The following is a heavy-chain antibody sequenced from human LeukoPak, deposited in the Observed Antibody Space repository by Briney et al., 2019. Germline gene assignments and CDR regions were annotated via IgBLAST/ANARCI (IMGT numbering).Heavy chain of an antibody. CDR2: IRYDGSNK. J-gene: IGHJ4*02. V-gene: IGHV3-30*02. Sequence: GGSLRLSCAASGFTFSSYGMHWVRQAPGKGLEWVAFIRYDGSNKYYADSVKGRFTISRDNANNSLYLQMNSLRAEDTAVYYCARDRYGDYDFDYWGQGTLVTVSS. D-gene: IGHD4-17*01. CDR1: GFTFSSYG. CDR3: ARDRYGDYDFDY.